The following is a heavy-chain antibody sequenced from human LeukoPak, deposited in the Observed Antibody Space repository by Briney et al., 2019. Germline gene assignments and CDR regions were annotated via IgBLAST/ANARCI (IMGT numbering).Heavy chain of an antibody. CDR3: AKKVGGVYAFDI. D-gene: IGHD3-16*01. J-gene: IGHJ3*02. V-gene: IGHV3-23*01. CDR1: GFTFSSYA. Sequence: GGSLGLSCAASGFTFSSYAMSWVRQAPGKGLEWVSIITNGGGSTYYTDSVKGRFTISRDNSKNTLYLQMNSLRVEDTAVYYCAKKVGGVYAFDIWGQGTMVTVSS. CDR2: ITNGGGST.